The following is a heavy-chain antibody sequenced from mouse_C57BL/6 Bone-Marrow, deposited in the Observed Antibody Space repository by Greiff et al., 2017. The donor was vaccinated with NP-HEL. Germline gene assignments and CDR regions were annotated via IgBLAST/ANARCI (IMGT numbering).Heavy chain of an antibody. J-gene: IGHJ2*01. CDR1: GYTFTSYW. CDR2: IDPSDSYT. CDR3: ARRGAWDY. D-gene: IGHD6-1*01. V-gene: IGHV1-69*01. Sequence: VQLQQPGAELVMPGASVKLSCKASGYTFTSYWMHWVKQRPGQGLEWIGEIDPSDSYTNYNQKFKGKSTLTVDKSSSAAYMQLSSVTSEDSAVYYCARRGAWDYWGQGTTLTVSS.